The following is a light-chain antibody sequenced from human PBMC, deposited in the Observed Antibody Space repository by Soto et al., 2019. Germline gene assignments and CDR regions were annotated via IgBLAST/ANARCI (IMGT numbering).Light chain of an antibody. CDR1: SSDIGFYNY. CDR3: SSYTSTDTLVV. CDR2: EVT. Sequence: QSALTQPASVSGSPGQSITISCTGTSSDIGFYNYVSWYQQHPGRAPKLMIHEVTNRPSGVSHRFSGSKSGNTASLTISGLQPEDEADYFCSSYTSTDTLVVFGGGTQLTAL. V-gene: IGLV2-14*01. J-gene: IGLJ3*02.